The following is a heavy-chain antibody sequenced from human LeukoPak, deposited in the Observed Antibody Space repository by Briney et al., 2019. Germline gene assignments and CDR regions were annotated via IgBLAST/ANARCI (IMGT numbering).Heavy chain of an antibody. Sequence: KNSETLSLTCTVSGGSISSSSYYWGWIRQPPGKGLEWIGYIYYSGSTNYNPSLKSRVTISVDTSKNQFSLKLSSVTAADTAVYYCAREPRYSSGWYDYWGQGTLVTVSS. CDR3: AREPRYSSGWYDY. V-gene: IGHV4-61*01. D-gene: IGHD6-19*01. J-gene: IGHJ4*02. CDR1: GGSISSSSYY. CDR2: IYYSGST.